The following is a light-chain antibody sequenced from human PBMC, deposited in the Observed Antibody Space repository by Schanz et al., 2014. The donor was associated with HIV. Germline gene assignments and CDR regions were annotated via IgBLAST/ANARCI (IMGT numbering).Light chain of an antibody. CDR3: AAWDDSLSGRV. CDR1: NSDVGSYNF. CDR2: DVT. V-gene: IGLV2-14*03. Sequence: QSALTQPASVSGSPGQSITISCTGTNSDVGSYNFVSWYQQHPGKAPKLMIYDVTNRPSGVSNRFSGSKSGNTASLTISGLQAEDEADYYCAAWDDSLSGRVFGGGTKLTVL. J-gene: IGLJ2*01.